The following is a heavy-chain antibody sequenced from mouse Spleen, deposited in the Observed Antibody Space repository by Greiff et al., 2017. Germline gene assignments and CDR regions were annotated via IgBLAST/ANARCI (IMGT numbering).Heavy chain of an antibody. J-gene: IGHJ4*01. Sequence: EVQLQQSGPVLVKPGASVKMSCKASGYTFTDYYMNWVKQSHGKSLEWIGVINPYNGGTSYNQKFKGKATLTVDKSSSTAYMELNSLTSEDSAVYYCARCGDGYLPMDYWGQGTSVIVSS. D-gene: IGHD2-3*01. V-gene: IGHV1-19*01. CDR1: GYTFTDYY. CDR3: ARCGDGYLPMDY. CDR2: INPYNGGT.